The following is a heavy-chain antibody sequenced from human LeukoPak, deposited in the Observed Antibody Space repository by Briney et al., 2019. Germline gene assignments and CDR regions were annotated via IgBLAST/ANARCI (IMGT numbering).Heavy chain of an antibody. CDR2: INPSGGST. CDR3: AREGKVITMIVVVTNDAFDI. CDR1: GYTFTSYY. J-gene: IGHJ3*02. Sequence: RASVKVSCKASGYTFTSYYMHWVRQAPGQGLEWKGIINPSGGSTSYAQKFQGRVTMTRDMSTSTVYMELSSLRSEDTAVYYCAREGKVITMIVVVTNDAFDIWGQGTMVTVSS. D-gene: IGHD3-22*01. V-gene: IGHV1-46*01.